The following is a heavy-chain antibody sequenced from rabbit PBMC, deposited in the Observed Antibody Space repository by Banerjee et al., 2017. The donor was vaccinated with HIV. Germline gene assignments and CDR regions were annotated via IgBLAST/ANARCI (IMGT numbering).Heavy chain of an antibody. CDR2: INTSSGNT. Sequence: QQQLEESGGGLVKPEGSLTLSCTASGFSFSNKCVMCWVRQAPGKGLEWIACINTSSGNTVYASWAKGRFTISKTSSTTVTLQMTSLTAADTATYFCARDLAGAIGWNFNLWGPGTLVTVS. J-gene: IGHJ4*01. CDR3: ARDLAGAIGWNFNL. V-gene: IGHV1S45*01. D-gene: IGHD4-1*01. CDR1: GFSFSNKCV.